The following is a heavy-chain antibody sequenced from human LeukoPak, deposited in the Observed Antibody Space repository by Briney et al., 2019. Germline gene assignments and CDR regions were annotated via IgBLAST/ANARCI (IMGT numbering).Heavy chain of an antibody. Sequence: ASVKVSCKASGYTFTSYDINWLRQATGQGLEWMGWMNPNSGNTGYAQKFQGRVTITRNTSISTAYMELSSLRSEDTAVYYCARDRGIAAAGIDYWGQGTLVTVSS. CDR3: ARDRGIAAAGIDY. CDR2: MNPNSGNT. D-gene: IGHD6-13*01. V-gene: IGHV1-8*03. J-gene: IGHJ4*02. CDR1: GYTFTSYD.